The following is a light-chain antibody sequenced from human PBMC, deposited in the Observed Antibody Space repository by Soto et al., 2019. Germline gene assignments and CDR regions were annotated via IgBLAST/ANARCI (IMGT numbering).Light chain of an antibody. CDR2: GNS. J-gene: IGLJ3*02. Sequence: QSVLTQPPSVSGAPGQRVTISCTGSSSNIGAGYDVHWYQQLPGTAPKLLIYGNSNRPSGVPDRFSGSKSGTSASLAITGLQAEDEADYYCQSYDSSLSGGKFWVFGGGTKLTVL. V-gene: IGLV1-40*01. CDR1: SSNIGAGYD. CDR3: QSYDSSLSGGKFWV.